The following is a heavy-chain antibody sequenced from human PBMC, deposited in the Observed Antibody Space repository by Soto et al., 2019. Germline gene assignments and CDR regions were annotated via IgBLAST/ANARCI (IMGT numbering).Heavy chain of an antibody. CDR1: GLTFRSYW. V-gene: IGHV3-74*03. J-gene: IGHJ4*02. Sequence: GSLRLSCAASGLTFRSYWMHWVRQAPGKGLVWVSRINTDGSVAMYVDSVKGRFIISRDNAKNTLFLHMNSLRAEDMAVYYCARSGLPFDYWGQGTLVTVSS. D-gene: IGHD2-21*02. CDR3: ARSGLPFDY. CDR2: INTDGSVA.